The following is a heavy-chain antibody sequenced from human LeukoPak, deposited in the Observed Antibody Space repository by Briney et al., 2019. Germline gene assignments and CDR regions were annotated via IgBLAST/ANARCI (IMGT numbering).Heavy chain of an antibody. CDR1: GYTFTGYY. J-gene: IGHJ3*02. V-gene: IGHV1-2*02. CDR2: INPNSGGT. D-gene: IGHD6-13*01. CDR3: AREGIAAAGTYAFDI. Sequence: ASVKVSCKASGYTFTGYYMHWVRQAPGQGLEWMGWINPNSGGTNYAQKFQGRVTMTGDTSISTAYMELSRLRSDDTAVYYCAREGIAAAGTYAFDIWGQGTMVTVSS.